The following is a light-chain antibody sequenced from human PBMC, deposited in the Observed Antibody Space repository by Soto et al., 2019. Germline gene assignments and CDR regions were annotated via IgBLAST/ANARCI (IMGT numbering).Light chain of an antibody. V-gene: IGLV2-14*01. Sequence: QSALTQPASVSGSPGQSITISCIGTSSDVGGYNYVSWYQQHPGKAPKLMIYDVSIRPPGVSNRFSGSQSGNTASLTISGLQAEDEADYYCSSYTRNSAVVFGGGTKLTVL. CDR2: DVS. J-gene: IGLJ2*01. CDR3: SSYTRNSAVV. CDR1: SSDVGGYNY.